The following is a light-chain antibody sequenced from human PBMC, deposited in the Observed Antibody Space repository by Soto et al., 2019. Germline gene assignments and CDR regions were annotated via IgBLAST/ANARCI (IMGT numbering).Light chain of an antibody. V-gene: IGKV3-20*01. CDR3: QHYGSTGLT. CDR2: DAS. CDR1: QSVSSSN. Sequence: EIVLTQSPGTLSLSPGERATLSCRASQSVSSSNLAWYQQKPGQAPRLLIYDASSRATGIPDRFSGSGSGTDFSLTISRLEPEDFAVYYCQHYGSTGLTFGGGTKVDI. J-gene: IGKJ4*01.